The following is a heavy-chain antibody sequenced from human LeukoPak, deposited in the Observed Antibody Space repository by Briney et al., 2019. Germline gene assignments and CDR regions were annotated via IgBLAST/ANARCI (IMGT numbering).Heavy chain of an antibody. CDR1: GGTFSSYA. D-gene: IGHD3-22*01. Sequence: VASVKVSCKASGGTFSSYAISWVRQAPGQGLEWMGGIIPIFGTANHAQKFQGRVTITADESTSTAYMELSSLRSEDTAVYYCARAYYYDSSGYYPLDYWGQGTLVTVSS. J-gene: IGHJ4*02. CDR3: ARAYYYDSSGYYPLDY. V-gene: IGHV1-69*13. CDR2: IIPIFGTA.